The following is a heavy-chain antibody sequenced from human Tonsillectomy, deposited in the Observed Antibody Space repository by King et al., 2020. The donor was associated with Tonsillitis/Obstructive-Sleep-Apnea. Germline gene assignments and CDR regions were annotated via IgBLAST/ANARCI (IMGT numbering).Heavy chain of an antibody. Sequence: VKLVESGAEMKKAGESLTISCKGSGYRFANYWIVWVRQKPGKGLEWMGVIRPRDSDSKYRPSFQGQVTVSADKSISTAYLQWSSLKVSDSATYYCARLSNVDFWALTFDYWGQGTQVTVSS. CDR3: ARLSNVDFWALTFDY. V-gene: IGHV5-51*01. D-gene: IGHD3/OR15-3a*01. CDR2: IRPRDSDS. J-gene: IGHJ4*02. CDR1: GYRFANYW.